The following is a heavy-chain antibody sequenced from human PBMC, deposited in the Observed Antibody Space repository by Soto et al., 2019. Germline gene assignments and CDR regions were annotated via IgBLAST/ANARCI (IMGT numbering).Heavy chain of an antibody. J-gene: IGHJ4*02. Sequence: PSETLSLTCTVSGGSVSSSSYYWGWVRQPPGKGLEWIGGVYYSGSTYYNPSPESRVTISVHKSKNQFSLKLMSLSAADTVFYYCGRLGGLPTISYTFDYWGQGALATVSS. CDR3: GRLGGLPTISYTFDY. V-gene: IGHV4-39*01. CDR1: GGSVSSSSYY. CDR2: VYYSGST. D-gene: IGHD2-21*02.